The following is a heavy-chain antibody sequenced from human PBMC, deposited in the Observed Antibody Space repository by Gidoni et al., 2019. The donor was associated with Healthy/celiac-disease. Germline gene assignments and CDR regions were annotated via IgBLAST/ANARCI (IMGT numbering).Heavy chain of an antibody. CDR3: ARTATIVAAAGKNWFDP. D-gene: IGHD6-13*01. V-gene: IGHV4-34*01. Sequence: QVQLQQWGAGLLTPSETLSLTCAVYGWSFRGYYWRWIRQPPGKGLEWMGEINHSGSTNYNPYLKRRVTISVDTSKNQFSLKRSSVTAADTAVYYCARTATIVAAAGKNWFDPWGHGTLVTVSS. J-gene: IGHJ5*02. CDR2: INHSGST. CDR1: GWSFRGYY.